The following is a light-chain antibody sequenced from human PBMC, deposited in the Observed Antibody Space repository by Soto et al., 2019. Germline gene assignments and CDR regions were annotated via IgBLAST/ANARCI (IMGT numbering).Light chain of an antibody. CDR3: QQYGSSPQLT. CDR1: QSISSSY. J-gene: IGKJ4*01. CDR2: GAS. V-gene: IGKV3-20*01. Sequence: EIVLTQSPGTLSLSPGESATLSCRASQSISSSYLAWYQQKPGQAPRLLIYGASNRATAIPDRFSGSGSGTDFTLTISRLEPEDFAVYYCQQYGSSPQLTFGGGTKVDIK.